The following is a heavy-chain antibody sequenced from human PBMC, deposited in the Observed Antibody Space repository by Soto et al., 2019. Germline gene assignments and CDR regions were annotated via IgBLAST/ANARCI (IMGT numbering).Heavy chain of an antibody. CDR1: GGSISSSSYY. Sequence: QLQLQESGPGLVKPSETLSLTCTVSGGSISSSSYYWGWIRQPPGKGLEWIGNVYYSGSTYYNPSLKSRATLSVDTSKNQFSLRLSSVTAADTAVYYCARDAGGYDVDYWGQGTLVTVSS. J-gene: IGHJ4*02. V-gene: IGHV4-39*02. D-gene: IGHD5-12*01. CDR2: VYYSGST. CDR3: ARDAGGYDVDY.